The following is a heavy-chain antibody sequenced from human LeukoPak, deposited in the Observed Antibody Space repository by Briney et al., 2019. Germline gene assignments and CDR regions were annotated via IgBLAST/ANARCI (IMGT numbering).Heavy chain of an antibody. D-gene: IGHD3-10*01. CDR3: AKDYAELLWFGELLSSRGYYYGMDV. CDR2: ISGSGGST. V-gene: IGHV3-23*01. J-gene: IGHJ6*02. CDR1: GFTFSGYA. Sequence: GGSLRLSCAASGFTFSGYAMSWVRQAPGKGLEWVSAISGSGGSTYYADSVKGRFTISRDNSKNTLYLQMNSLRAEDTAVYYCAKDYAELLWFGELLSSRGYYYGMDVWGQGTTVTVSS.